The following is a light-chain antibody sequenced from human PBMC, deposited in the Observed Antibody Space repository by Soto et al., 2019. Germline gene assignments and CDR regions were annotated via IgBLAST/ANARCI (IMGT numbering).Light chain of an antibody. CDR3: QQRSDWPPWT. Sequence: EIVLTQSPATLSSSPGEGATLSCRASQSISSYLAWYQQKPGQAPKLLIYDASSRATGIPARFSGSGSGTDFTITISSLEPEDFAVYYCQQRSDWPPWTFGQGTKVEIK. CDR1: QSISSY. CDR2: DAS. J-gene: IGKJ1*01. V-gene: IGKV3-11*01.